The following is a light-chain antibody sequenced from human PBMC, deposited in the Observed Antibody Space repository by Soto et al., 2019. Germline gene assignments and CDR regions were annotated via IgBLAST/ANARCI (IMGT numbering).Light chain of an antibody. CDR2: EVN. CDR3: FSFTTSYTHV. J-gene: IGLJ1*01. V-gene: IGLV2-14*01. Sequence: QSALTQPASVSGSPGQSITISCTGTSSDVGAYSYVSWFQQHPGKAPKLIISEVNNRPSGVSNRFSGSKSGNAASLTISVLQAEDEADYFCFSFTTSYTHVFGTGTQLTVL. CDR1: SSDVGAYSY.